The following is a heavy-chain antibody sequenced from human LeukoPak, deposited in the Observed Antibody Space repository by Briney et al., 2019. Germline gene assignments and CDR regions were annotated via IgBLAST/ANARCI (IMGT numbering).Heavy chain of an antibody. CDR3: ARLRYHFYYYYGMDV. D-gene: IGHD4-17*01. V-gene: IGHV4-59*06. CDR2: IYYSGST. CDR1: GGSISSYY. Sequence: TSETLSLTCTVSGGSISSYYWSWIRQHPGKGLEWIGYIYYSGSTYYNPSLKSRVTISVDTSKNQFSLKLSSVTAADTAVYYCARLRYHFYYYYGMDVWGQGTTVTVSS. J-gene: IGHJ6*02.